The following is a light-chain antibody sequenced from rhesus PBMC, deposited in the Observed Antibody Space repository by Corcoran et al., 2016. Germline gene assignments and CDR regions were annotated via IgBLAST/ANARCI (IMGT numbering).Light chain of an antibody. CDR3: GQGTHWPPYS. V-gene: IGKV2-64*01. CDR1: QSLVHSDGNTY. J-gene: IGKJ2*01. Sequence: DVVMTQSPLSLPITPGQPASISCRSCQSLVHSDGNTYLSWYQQKPGQPPRLRIYKVSNRYSGVPDRFSGSGAGTDFTLKISRVEAEDVGVYYCGQGTHWPPYSFGQGTKVEIK. CDR2: KVS.